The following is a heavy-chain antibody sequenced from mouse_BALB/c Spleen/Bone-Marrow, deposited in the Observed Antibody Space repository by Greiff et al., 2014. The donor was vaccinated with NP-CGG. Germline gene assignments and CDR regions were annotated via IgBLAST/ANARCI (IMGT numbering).Heavy chain of an antibody. D-gene: IGHD1-1*01. V-gene: IGHV1-80*01. CDR3: ARRDGSTYYYAMDY. J-gene: IGHJ4*01. Sequence: LVESGAELVRPGSSVKISCKASGYAFSNYWMNWVKQRPGQGLEWIGQIYPGDGDTNYNGKFKGKATLTADKSSSTAYMQLSSLTSEGSAVYFCARRDGSTYYYAMDYWGQGTSVTVSS. CDR2: IYPGDGDT. CDR1: GYAFSNYW.